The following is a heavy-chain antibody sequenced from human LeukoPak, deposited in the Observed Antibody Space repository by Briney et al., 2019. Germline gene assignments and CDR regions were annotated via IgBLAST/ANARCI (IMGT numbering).Heavy chain of an antibody. Sequence: RGSLRLSCAASGFTFSSYAMHWVRQAPGEGLEWVAVISYDGSNKYYADSVKGRFTISRDNSKNTLYLQMNSLRAEDTAVYYCAREERNYDYVWGSYRPYYFDYWGQGTLVTVSS. CDR1: GFTFSSYA. CDR2: ISYDGSNK. D-gene: IGHD3-16*02. V-gene: IGHV3-30-3*01. CDR3: AREERNYDYVWGSYRPYYFDY. J-gene: IGHJ4*02.